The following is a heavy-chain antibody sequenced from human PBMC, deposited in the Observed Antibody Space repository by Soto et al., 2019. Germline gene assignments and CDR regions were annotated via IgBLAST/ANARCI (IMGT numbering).Heavy chain of an antibody. CDR2: IWYDGSKK. CDR1: GFTFSSYG. V-gene: IGHV3-33*01. Sequence: QVQLVESGGGVVQPGRSLRLSCAASGFTFSSYGMHWVRQAPGKGLEWVAVIWYDGSKKYYADSVKGRFTISRDNSKNTLFLQMNRLRVEDTAVCYCASDYGGIGDLWGQGTQVAVSS. J-gene: IGHJ4*02. D-gene: IGHD4-17*01. CDR3: ASDYGGIGDL.